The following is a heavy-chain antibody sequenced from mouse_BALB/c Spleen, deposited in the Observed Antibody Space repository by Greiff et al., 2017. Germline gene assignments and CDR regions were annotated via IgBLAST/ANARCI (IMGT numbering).Heavy chain of an antibody. CDR2: IWAGGST. CDR1: GFSLTSYG. J-gene: IGHJ2*01. CDR3: AREERRGYYFDY. D-gene: IGHD2-12*01. Sequence: VQVVESGPGLVAPSQSLSITCTVSGFSLTSYGVHWVRQPPGKGLEWLGVIWAGGSTNYNSALMSRLSINKDNSKSQVFLKMNSLQTDDTAMYYCAREERRGYYFDYWGQGTTLTVSS. V-gene: IGHV2-9*02.